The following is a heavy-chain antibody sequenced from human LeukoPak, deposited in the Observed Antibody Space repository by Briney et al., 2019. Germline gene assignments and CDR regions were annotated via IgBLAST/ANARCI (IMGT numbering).Heavy chain of an antibody. Sequence: SETLSLTCTVSGGSISSSSYYGGWIRQPPGKGLEWIGSIYYSGSIYYNPSLKSRVTISVDTSKNQFSLKLSSVTAAVTAVYYCARERGVYSNYATPFDYWGQGTLVTVSS. CDR1: GGSISSSSYY. V-gene: IGHV4-39*07. CDR3: ARERGVYSNYATPFDY. J-gene: IGHJ4*02. CDR2: IYYSGSI. D-gene: IGHD4-11*01.